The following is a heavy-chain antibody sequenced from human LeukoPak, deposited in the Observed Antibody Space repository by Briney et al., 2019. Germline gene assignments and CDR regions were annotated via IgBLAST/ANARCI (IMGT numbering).Heavy chain of an antibody. CDR1: GFTFSSYA. D-gene: IGHD2-2*01. Sequence: GGSLRLSCAASGFTFSSYAMSWVRQAPGKGLEWVSAISGSGGSTYYADSVKGRFTISRDNSKNTLYLQMNSLRAEDTAVYYCAKGLVPAAILPSICNYWGQGTLVTASS. J-gene: IGHJ4*02. CDR2: ISGSGGST. V-gene: IGHV3-23*01. CDR3: AKGLVPAAILPSICNY.